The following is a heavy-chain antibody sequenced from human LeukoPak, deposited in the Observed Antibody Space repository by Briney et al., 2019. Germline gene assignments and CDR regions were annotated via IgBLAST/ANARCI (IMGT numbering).Heavy chain of an antibody. J-gene: IGHJ5*02. CDR1: GGSFSGYY. CDR3: ARGPRGFGYCSSTSCYTTWFDP. V-gene: IGHV4-34*01. Sequence: SETLSLTCAVYGGSFSGYYWSWIRQPPGKGLEWIGEINHSGSTNYNPSLKSRVTISVDTSKNQFSLKLSSVTAADTAVYYCARGPRGFGYCSSTSCYTTWFDPWGQGTLVTVSS. CDR2: INHSGST. D-gene: IGHD2-2*02.